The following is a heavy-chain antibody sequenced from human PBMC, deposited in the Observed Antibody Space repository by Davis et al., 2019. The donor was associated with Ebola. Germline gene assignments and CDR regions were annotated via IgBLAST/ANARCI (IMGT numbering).Heavy chain of an antibody. D-gene: IGHD2-15*01. Sequence: PGGSLRLSCAVSGFIFDEHAMHWVRQVPGKGLEWVSGVNWNGRSTGYADSVKGRFTISRDNAKNTVYLQMNSLRVEDTAVYYCRAAQEAFEIWGQGTMVTVSS. J-gene: IGHJ3*02. CDR1: GFIFDEHA. CDR2: VNWNGRST. V-gene: IGHV3-9*01. CDR3: RAAQEAFEI.